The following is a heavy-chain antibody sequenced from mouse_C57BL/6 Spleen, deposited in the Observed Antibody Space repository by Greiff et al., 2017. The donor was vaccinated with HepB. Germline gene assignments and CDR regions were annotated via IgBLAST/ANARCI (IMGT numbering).Heavy chain of an antibody. D-gene: IGHD4-1*01. CDR3: ASTPNWEGGDY. CDR2: INPNNGGT. CDR1: GYTFTDYY. J-gene: IGHJ2*01. V-gene: IGHV1-26*01. Sequence: EVQLQQSGPELVKPGASVKISCKASGYTFTDYYMNWVKQSHGKSLEWIGDINPNNGGTIYNQKFKGKATLNVDKSSSTAYMELRSLTSEDSAVYYCASTPNWEGGDYWGQGTTLTVSS.